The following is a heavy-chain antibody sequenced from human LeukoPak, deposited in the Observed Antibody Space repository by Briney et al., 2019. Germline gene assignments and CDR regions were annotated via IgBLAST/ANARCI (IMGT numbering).Heavy chain of an antibody. CDR2: ISGSGGST. CDR1: GFTFSSYA. V-gene: IGHV3-23*01. CDR3: AKQGGYHDRSGYKDY. D-gene: IGHD3-22*01. J-gene: IGHJ4*02. Sequence: GGSLRLSCAASGFTFSSYAMSWVRQAPGKGLEWVSAISGSGGSTYYADSVKGRFTISRDNSKNTLYLQMNSLRAEDTAVYYCAKQGGYHDRSGYKDYWGEGTLVTVSS.